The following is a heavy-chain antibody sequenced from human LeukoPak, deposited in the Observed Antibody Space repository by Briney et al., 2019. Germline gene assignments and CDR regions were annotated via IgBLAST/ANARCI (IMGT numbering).Heavy chain of an antibody. D-gene: IGHD3-16*02. CDR3: ARHIGGVIEDMDV. V-gene: IGHV4-59*08. J-gene: IGHJ6*03. CDR1: GGSIGTYY. Sequence: SETLSLTCTVSGGSIGTYYWSWVRQSPGKGLEWIGYIYVTGNRYNPYLQSRVTISVDTSRNQLFLKMSSVTAADTAVYYCARHIGGVIEDMDVWGKGTKVTVSS. CDR2: IYVTGN.